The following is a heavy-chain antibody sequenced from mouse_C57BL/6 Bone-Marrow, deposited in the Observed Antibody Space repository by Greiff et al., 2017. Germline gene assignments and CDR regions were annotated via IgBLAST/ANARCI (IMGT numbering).Heavy chain of an antibody. CDR3: ATYDGFYYYAMDY. D-gene: IGHD2-3*01. J-gene: IGHJ4*01. Sequence: QVQLKQPGAELVKPGASVKMSCKASGYTFTSYWITWVKQRPGQGLEWIGDIYPGSGSTNYNEKFKSKATLTVDTSSSTAYMQLSSLTSEYSAVYYCATYDGFYYYAMDYWGQGTSVTVSS. CDR2: IYPGSGST. CDR1: GYTFTSYW. V-gene: IGHV1-55*01.